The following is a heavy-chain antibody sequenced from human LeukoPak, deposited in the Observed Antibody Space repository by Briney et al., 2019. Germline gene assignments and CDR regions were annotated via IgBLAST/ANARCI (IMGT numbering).Heavy chain of an antibody. J-gene: IGHJ5*02. CDR3: ARVLGYCSSTSCRGNNWFDL. D-gene: IGHD2-2*01. CDR2: INPNSGGT. V-gene: IGHV1-2*02. CDR1: GYTFTGYY. Sequence: ASVKVSCTASGYTFTGYYMHWVRRTPGQALECMGWINPNSGGTNYAQKFQGRVTMTRDTSISTAYMELSRLRSDDTAVYYCARVLGYCSSTSCRGNNWFDLWGQGTLVTVPS.